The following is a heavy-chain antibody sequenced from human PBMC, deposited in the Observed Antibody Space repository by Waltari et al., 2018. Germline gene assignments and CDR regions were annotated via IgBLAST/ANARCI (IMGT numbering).Heavy chain of an antibody. CDR2: ISSSSDTT. CDR1: GFTFSSYN. J-gene: IGHJ4*02. Sequence: EVQLVESGGGLGQPGGSLRLSCVGSGFTFSSYNMNWVRQIPGKGLEWVSHISSSSDTTYYADSVKGRFTISRDNAKNSLFLQMDSLRVEDTAVYHCVRPRDSGPYSSGFFWGQGTVVTVSS. V-gene: IGHV3-48*04. CDR3: VRPRDSGPYSSGFF. D-gene: IGHD6-19*01.